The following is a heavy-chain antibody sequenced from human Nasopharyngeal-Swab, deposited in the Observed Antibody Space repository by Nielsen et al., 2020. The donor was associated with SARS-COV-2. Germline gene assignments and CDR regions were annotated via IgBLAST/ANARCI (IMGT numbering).Heavy chain of an antibody. CDR1: GFTFSSYG. Sequence: LTGAASGFTFSSYGMHWVRQAPGKGLEWVAVIWYDGSNKYYADSVKGQFTISRDNAKNSLYLQMNSLRAEDTALYYCAKLGGLYDFWSGYYDYMDVWGKGTTVTVSS. CDR2: IWYDGSNK. V-gene: IGHV3-33*03. CDR3: AKLGGLYDFWSGYYDYMDV. J-gene: IGHJ6*03. D-gene: IGHD3-3*01.